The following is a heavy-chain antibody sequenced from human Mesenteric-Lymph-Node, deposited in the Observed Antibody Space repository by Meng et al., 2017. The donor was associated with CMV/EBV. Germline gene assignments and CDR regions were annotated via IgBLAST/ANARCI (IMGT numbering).Heavy chain of an antibody. CDR1: AYSFTSYW. Sequence: SAYSFTSYWISWVRQMPGKGLEWMGRIDPSDSYTNYSPSFQGHVTISADKSISTAYLQWSSLKASDTAMYYCARHGTSIAVAGVFDYWGQGTLVTVSS. J-gene: IGHJ4*02. V-gene: IGHV5-10-1*01. CDR2: IDPSDSYT. CDR3: ARHGTSIAVAGVFDY. D-gene: IGHD6-19*01.